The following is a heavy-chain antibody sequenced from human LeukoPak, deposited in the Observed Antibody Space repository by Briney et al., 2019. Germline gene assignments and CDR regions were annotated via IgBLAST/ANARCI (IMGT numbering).Heavy chain of an antibody. V-gene: IGHV1-8*01. CDR3: ARVFSGYEDYYYYYMDV. CDR2: MNPNSGNT. CDR1: GYTFTSYD. Sequence: ASVKVSCKASGYTFTSYDINWVRQATGQGLEWMGWMNPNSGNTGYAQKFQGRVTMTRNTSISTAYMELSSLRSEDTAVYYCARVFSGYEDYYYYYMDVWGKGTMVTVSS. D-gene: IGHD5-12*01. J-gene: IGHJ6*03.